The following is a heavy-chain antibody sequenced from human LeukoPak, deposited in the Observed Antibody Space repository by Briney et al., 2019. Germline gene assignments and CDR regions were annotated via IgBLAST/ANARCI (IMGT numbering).Heavy chain of an antibody. CDR3: ARGVAAPGTGGLSWFDP. CDR1: GDSISSYY. J-gene: IGHJ5*02. CDR2: IHYSGST. V-gene: IGHV4-59*01. D-gene: IGHD6-13*01. Sequence: PSETLSLTCVVSGDSISSYYWSWIRQPPGKGLEWIGYIHYSGSTNYNPSLKSRVTKSLDTSKNQFSLKLSFVTAADTAVYYCARGVAAPGTGGLSWFDPWGQGTLVTVSS.